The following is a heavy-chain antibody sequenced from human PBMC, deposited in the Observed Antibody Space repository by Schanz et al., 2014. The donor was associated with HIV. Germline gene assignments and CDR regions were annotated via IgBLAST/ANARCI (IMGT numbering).Heavy chain of an antibody. CDR2: ISYDGSNK. D-gene: IGHD3-22*01. Sequence: QVQLVESGGGVVQPGRSLRLSCAGSGLTFSSYGMHWVRQAPGKGLEWVAVISYDGSNKYYAESVKGRFAISRDNSKNTLFLQMNSLRAEDTAIYYCTGGLYYDSSPFDPWGQGTLVTVSS. CDR3: TGGLYYDSSPFDP. V-gene: IGHV3-30*03. CDR1: GLTFSSYG. J-gene: IGHJ5*02.